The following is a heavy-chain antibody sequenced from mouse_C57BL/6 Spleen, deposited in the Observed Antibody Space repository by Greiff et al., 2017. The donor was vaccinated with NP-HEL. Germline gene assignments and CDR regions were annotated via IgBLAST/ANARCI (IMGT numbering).Heavy chain of an antibody. CDR1: GYTFTDYN. V-gene: IGHV1-18*01. CDR2: INPNNGGT. Sequence: EVQLQQSGPELVKPGASVKIPCKASGYTFTDYNMDWVKQSHGKSLEWIGDINPNNGGTIYNQKFKGKATLTVDKSSSTAYMELRSLTSEDTAVYYCARSELGNDATDYWGQGTSVTVSS. D-gene: IGHD3-3*01. J-gene: IGHJ4*01. CDR3: ARSELGNDATDY.